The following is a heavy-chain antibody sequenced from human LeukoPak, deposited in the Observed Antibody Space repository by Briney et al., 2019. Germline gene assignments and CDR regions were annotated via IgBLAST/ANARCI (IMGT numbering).Heavy chain of an antibody. CDR2: IIPIFGTT. Sequence: SVKVSCKASGGTFSSYTINWVRQAPGQGLEWMGGIIPIFGTTNYAQKFQGRVTITADKSTSTAYMELSSLRSEDTAVYYCARLALGYCTGGICYGTDYWGQGTLVTVSS. CDR3: ARLALGYCTGGICYGTDY. D-gene: IGHD2-15*01. J-gene: IGHJ4*02. V-gene: IGHV1-69*06. CDR1: GGTFSSYT.